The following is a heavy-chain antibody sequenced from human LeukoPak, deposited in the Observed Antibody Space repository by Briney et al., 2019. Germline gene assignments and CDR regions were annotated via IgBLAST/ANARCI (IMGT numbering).Heavy chain of an antibody. Sequence: PRGSLRLSCAASGFTVSSNNMSWVRQAPGKGLEWVSVIYSGGSTYYADSVKGRFTISRDNSKNTLYLQMNSLRAEDTAVYYCARDPSGYCSGGSCYWGQGTLVTVSS. D-gene: IGHD2-15*01. CDR3: ARDPSGYCSGGSCY. CDR1: GFTVSSNN. J-gene: IGHJ4*02. CDR2: IYSGGST. V-gene: IGHV3-66*01.